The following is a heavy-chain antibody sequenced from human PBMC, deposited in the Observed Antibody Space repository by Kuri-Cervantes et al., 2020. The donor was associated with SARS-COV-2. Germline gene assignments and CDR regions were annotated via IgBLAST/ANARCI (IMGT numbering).Heavy chain of an antibody. D-gene: IGHD6-19*01. CDR2: IYPGDSDT. Sequence: KVSCKGSVYSFTSYWIGRVRQMPGKGLEWMGIIYPGDSDTRYRPSFQGQVTISADKSISTAYLHWSSLKASDTAMYDCARHSSGWYGIDYWGQGTLVTVSS. J-gene: IGHJ4*02. CDR3: ARHSSGWYGIDY. V-gene: IGHV5-51*01. CDR1: VYSFTSYW.